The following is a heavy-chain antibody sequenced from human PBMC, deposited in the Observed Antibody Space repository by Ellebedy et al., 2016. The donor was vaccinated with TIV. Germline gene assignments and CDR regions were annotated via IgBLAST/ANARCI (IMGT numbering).Heavy chain of an antibody. Sequence: GESLKISCAASGFTFSTYSMTWVRQAPGKGLEWVSAISESAAHTHYADSVKGRFTVSRDNSKNTLYLQMNRLRAEDTAVYYCGNKMLGDTRPDFDNWGQGTLVTVSS. V-gene: IGHV3-23*01. J-gene: IGHJ4*02. CDR2: ISESAAHT. CDR3: GNKMLGDTRPDFDN. CDR1: GFTFSTYS. D-gene: IGHD2-2*02.